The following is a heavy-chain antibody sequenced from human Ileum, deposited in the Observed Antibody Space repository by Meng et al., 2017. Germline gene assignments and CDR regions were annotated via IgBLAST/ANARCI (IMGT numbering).Heavy chain of an antibody. J-gene: IGHJ5*02. CDR2: ISAYNGNT. CDR3: ARDLVVRGGEYNWFDP. CDR1: GYTFTSYG. D-gene: IGHD3-10*01. Sequence: VKVFCKASGYTFTSYGISWVRQAPGQGLEWMGWISAYNGNTNYAQKIQGRVTMTTDTFTSTAYMELRSPRSDDTAVYYCARDLVVRGGEYNWFDPWGQGTLVTVSS. V-gene: IGHV1-18*01.